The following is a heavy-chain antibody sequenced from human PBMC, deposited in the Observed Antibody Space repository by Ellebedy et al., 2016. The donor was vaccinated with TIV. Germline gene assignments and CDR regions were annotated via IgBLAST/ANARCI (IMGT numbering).Heavy chain of an antibody. CDR3: ATGTDIVVVPAAMRRAGYYYYGMDV. J-gene: IGHJ6*02. D-gene: IGHD2-2*01. CDR2: FDPEDGET. V-gene: IGHV1-24*01. CDR1: GYTRTELS. Sequence: AASVKVSCKVSGYTRTELSMHWVRQAPGKGLEWMGGFDPEDGETIYAQKFQGRVTMTEDTSTDTAYMELSSLRSEDTAVYYCATGTDIVVVPAAMRRAGYYYYGMDVWGQGTTVTVSS.